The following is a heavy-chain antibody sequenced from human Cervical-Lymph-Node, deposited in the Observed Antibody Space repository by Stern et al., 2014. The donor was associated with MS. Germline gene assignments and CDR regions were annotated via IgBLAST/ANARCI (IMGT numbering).Heavy chain of an antibody. J-gene: IGHJ5*02. CDR1: GGTFGLYG. V-gene: IGHV1-69*06. Sequence: QLVQSGAEVEKPGSSVKVSCRASGGTFGLYGISWVRQAPGQGLEWMGGISPIFGTTNYAQKFQGRVTITADKSTSTAYMELNSLRSEDTAVYYCARNPTRYCTDGVCYTGWCDTWGQGTLVTVSS. CDR3: ARNPTRYCTDGVCYTGWCDT. D-gene: IGHD2-8*01. CDR2: ISPIFGTT.